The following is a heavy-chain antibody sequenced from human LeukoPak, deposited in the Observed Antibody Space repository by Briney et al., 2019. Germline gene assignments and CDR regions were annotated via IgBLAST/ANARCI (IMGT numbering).Heavy chain of an antibody. CDR2: INPDGSST. J-gene: IGHJ4*02. Sequence: GGSLRHSCEASGFTFRTYWMHWVRQAPGKGLVYVSRINPDGSSTSYADSVKGRFTISRDNAKNTLYLQMNSLRVEDTAVYSCAITTYSGAWLDFWGQGTLVTVSS. CDR3: AITTYSGAWLDF. D-gene: IGHD5-12*01. V-gene: IGHV3-74*01. CDR1: GFTFRTYW.